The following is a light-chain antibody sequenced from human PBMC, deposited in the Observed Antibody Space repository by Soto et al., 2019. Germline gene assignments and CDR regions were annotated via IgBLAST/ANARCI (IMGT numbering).Light chain of an antibody. Sequence: TQMTQSPSSVSASVGDRVTITCRASQGINSWLAWYQQKPGEAPNLLIYSASSLQSGVPSRFSGGGFGTDFTLTISSLQPEDFATYYCQQANSCPITFGQGTRLDIQ. V-gene: IGKV1-12*01. CDR2: SAS. CDR3: QQANSCPIT. J-gene: IGKJ5*01. CDR1: QGINSW.